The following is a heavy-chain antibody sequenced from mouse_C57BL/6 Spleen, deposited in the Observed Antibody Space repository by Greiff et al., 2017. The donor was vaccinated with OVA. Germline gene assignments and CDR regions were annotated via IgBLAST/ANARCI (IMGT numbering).Heavy chain of an antibody. J-gene: IGHJ4*01. V-gene: IGHV5-16*01. D-gene: IGHD3-2*02. CDR2: INYDGSST. CDR1: GFTFSDYY. CDR3: ARDSSGPYYAMDY. Sequence: EVKLVESAGGLVQPGSSMKLSCTASGFTFSDYYMAWVRQVPEKGLEWVANINYDGSSTYYLDSLKSRFIISRDNAKNILYLQMSSLKSEDTATYYCARDSSGPYYAMDYWGQGTSVTVSS.